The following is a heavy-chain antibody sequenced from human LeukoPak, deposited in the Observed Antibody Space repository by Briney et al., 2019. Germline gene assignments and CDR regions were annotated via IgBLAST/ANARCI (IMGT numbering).Heavy chain of an antibody. Sequence: SETLSLTCTVSGGSISSYYWSWVLQPPGKGLEWIGYIHYTGSNNYNPSLKSRVTISLDTSKNRFSLKLSSVTAADTAVYYCARNYGSGNYYDALKVWGQGTMVTVSS. D-gene: IGHD1-26*01. V-gene: IGHV4-59*01. J-gene: IGHJ3*01. CDR2: IHYTGSN. CDR3: ARNYGSGNYYDALKV. CDR1: GGSISSYY.